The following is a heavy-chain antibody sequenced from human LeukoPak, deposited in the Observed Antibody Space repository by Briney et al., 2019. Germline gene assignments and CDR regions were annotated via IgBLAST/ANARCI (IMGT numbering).Heavy chain of an antibody. CDR1: GGTFSSYA. CDR2: IIPIFGTA. J-gene: IGHJ6*02. Sequence: GASVKVSCKASGGTFSSYAISWVRQAPGQGLEWMGGIIPIFGTANYAQKFQGRVTITADESTSTAYMELSSLRSEDTAVYYCARNRHPDTAMAENYYTVWTSGAKGPRSPSP. V-gene: IGHV1-69*13. CDR3: ARNRHPDTAMAENYYTVWTS. D-gene: IGHD5-18*01.